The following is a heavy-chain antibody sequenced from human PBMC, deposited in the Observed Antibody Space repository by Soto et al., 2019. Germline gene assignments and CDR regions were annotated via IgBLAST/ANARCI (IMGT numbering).Heavy chain of an antibody. V-gene: IGHV1-18*01. J-gene: IGHJ6*03. CDR2: ISAYNGNT. D-gene: IGHD5-18*01. CDR3: ARGVDTAMVTLFYMDV. CDR1: GYTFTSYG. Sequence: ASVKVSCKDSGYTFTSYGISWVRQAPGQGLEWMGWISAYNGNTNYAQKLQGRVTMTTDTSTSTAYMELRSLRSDDTAVYYCARGVDTAMVTLFYMDVWGKGTTVTVSS.